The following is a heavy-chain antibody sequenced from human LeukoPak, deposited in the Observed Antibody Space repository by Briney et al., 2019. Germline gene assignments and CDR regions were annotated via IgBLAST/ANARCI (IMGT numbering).Heavy chain of an antibody. D-gene: IGHD4-17*01. Sequence: PAASLRLSCAASGFTFSNYAMNWVRQAPGKGLEWVSGISASGGNTYYADSVKGRLTISRDNSKNTLYLQMHSLRAEDTAVYYCAKEYGDYGPDWFDPWGQGNLVTVSS. CDR2: ISASGGNT. V-gene: IGHV3-23*01. CDR3: AKEYGDYGPDWFDP. J-gene: IGHJ5*02. CDR1: GFTFSNYA.